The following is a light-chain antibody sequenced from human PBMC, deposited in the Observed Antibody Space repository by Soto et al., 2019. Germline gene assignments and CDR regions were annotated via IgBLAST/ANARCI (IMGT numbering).Light chain of an antibody. CDR2: GAS. CDR1: QSVSSN. J-gene: IGKJ2*01. CDR3: QQYNNWPYT. V-gene: IGKV3-15*01. Sequence: EIVMTQSPATLSVSPGERATLSCRASQSVSSNLAWYQQKPGQAPRLPIYGASTRPTGIPARFSGSGSGTEFTLTISSLQSEDFAVYYCQQYNNWPYTFGQGTKLEIK.